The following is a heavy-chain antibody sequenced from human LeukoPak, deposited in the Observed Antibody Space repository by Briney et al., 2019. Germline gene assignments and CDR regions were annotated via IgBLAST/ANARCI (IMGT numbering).Heavy chain of an antibody. CDR1: GFTFSSYW. V-gene: IGHV3-7*04. CDR2: INQDGSLT. CDR3: ARGPTSAVTVPES. Sequence: GGSLRLSCAASGFTFSSYWMTWVRQAPGKGLEWVANINQDGSLTFYVGSVKGRYTISRDNANNVLYLQMNSLRDEDTGVFYCARGPTSAVTVPESWGQGTLVTVSA. J-gene: IGHJ5*02. D-gene: IGHD6-19*01.